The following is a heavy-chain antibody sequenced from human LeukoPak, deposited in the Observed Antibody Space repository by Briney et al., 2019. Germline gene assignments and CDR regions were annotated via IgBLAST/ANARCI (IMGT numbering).Heavy chain of an antibody. J-gene: IGHJ5*02. CDR2: INPSGGST. CDR3: ARDGETHDYGGINWFDP. V-gene: IGHV1-46*01. D-gene: IGHD4-23*01. Sequence: ASVKVCCKASGYTFTSYYMHWVRQAPGQGLEWMGIINPSGGSTSYAKKFQGRVTMTRDTSTSTVYMELSSLRSEDTAVYYCARDGETHDYGGINWFDPWGQGTLVTVSS. CDR1: GYTFTSYY.